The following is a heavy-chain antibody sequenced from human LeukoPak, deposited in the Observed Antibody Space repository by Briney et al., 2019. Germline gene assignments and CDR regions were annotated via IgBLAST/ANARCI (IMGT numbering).Heavy chain of an antibody. D-gene: IGHD4-23*01. Sequence: SETLSLTCTVSGGSISSYYWSWIRQPQGKGLEWIGYIYYSGSTNYNPSLKSRVTISVDTSKNQFSLKLSSVTAADTAVYYCARAYSGGNSAWGRGTLVTVSS. CDR3: ARAYSGGNSA. J-gene: IGHJ2*01. CDR2: IYYSGST. CDR1: GGSISSYY. V-gene: IGHV4-59*01.